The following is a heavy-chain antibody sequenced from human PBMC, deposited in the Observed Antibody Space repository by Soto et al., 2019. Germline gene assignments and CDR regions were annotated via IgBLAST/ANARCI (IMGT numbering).Heavy chain of an antibody. J-gene: IGHJ4*02. D-gene: IGHD4-17*01. Sequence: QVQLQESGPGLVKPSQTLSLTCTVSGGSISSGDYYWSWIRQPPGKGLEWIGDIFYSGSTYYNPSLKSRVTISVDTSKNQFSLKLSSVTAADTAVYYCARTTFMTTVGGADYWGQGTLVTVSS. CDR1: GGSISSGDYY. CDR2: IFYSGST. V-gene: IGHV4-30-4*01. CDR3: ARTTFMTTVGGADY.